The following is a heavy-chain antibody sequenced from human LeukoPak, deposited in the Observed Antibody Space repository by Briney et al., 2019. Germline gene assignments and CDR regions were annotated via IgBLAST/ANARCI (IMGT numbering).Heavy chain of an antibody. D-gene: IGHD6-19*01. V-gene: IGHV3-23*01. CDR1: GFTFSSYA. CDR2: ISGSGGST. CDR3: AXXVTRGWYVGDY. J-gene: IGHJ4*02. Sequence: QPGGSLRLSCAASGFTFSSYAMSWVRQAPGKGLEWVSAISGSGGSTYYADSVKGRFTISRDNSKNTLYLQMNSLRADDTAVYYXAXXVTRGWYVGDYWGQGTLVTVSS.